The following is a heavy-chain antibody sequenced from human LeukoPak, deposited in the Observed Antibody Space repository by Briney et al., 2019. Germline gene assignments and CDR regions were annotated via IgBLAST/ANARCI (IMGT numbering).Heavy chain of an antibody. CDR2: IYTSGST. Sequence: PSETLSLTCIVSGGSISSYYWSWIRQPAGKGLEWIGRIYTSGSTNYNPSLKSRVTMSVDTSKNQFSLKLSSVTAADTAVYYCARDHPRRIGIFGVVIQDAFDIWGQGTMVTVSS. J-gene: IGHJ3*02. CDR3: ARDHPRRIGIFGVVIQDAFDI. CDR1: GGSISSYY. D-gene: IGHD3-3*01. V-gene: IGHV4-4*07.